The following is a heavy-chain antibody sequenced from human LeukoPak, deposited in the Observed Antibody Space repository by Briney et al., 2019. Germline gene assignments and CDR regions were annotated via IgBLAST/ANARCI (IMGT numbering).Heavy chain of an antibody. V-gene: IGHV3-69-1*01. D-gene: IGHD2-2*01. CDR2: IGSGADL. CDR3: ARGYCSSTSCYFSFDY. J-gene: IGHJ4*02. CDR1: GFAFGIHA. Sequence: GGSLRLSCVGSGFAFGIHAMSWVRQAPGKGPEWVATIGSGADLFYAESVKGRFTISRDNAKNSLYLQMNSLRAEDTAVYYCARGYCSSTSCYFSFDYWGQGTLVTVSS.